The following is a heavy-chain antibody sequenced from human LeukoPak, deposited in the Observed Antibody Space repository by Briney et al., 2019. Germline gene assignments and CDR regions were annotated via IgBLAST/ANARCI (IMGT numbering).Heavy chain of an antibody. CDR2: ISGSGGST. J-gene: IGHJ4*02. V-gene: IGHV3-23*01. CDR1: GFTFSSYA. CDR3: AKERSSSYGRARHFDY. D-gene: IGHD5-18*01. Sequence: GGSLRLSCAASGFTFSSYAMSWVRQAPGKGLEWVSAISGSGGSTYYADSVKGRFTISRDNSKNTLYLQMNSLRAEDTAVYYCAKERSSSYGRARHFDYWGQGTLVTVSS.